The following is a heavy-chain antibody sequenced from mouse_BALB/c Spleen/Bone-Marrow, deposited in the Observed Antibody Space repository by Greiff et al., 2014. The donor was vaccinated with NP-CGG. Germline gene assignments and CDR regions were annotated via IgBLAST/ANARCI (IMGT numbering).Heavy chain of an antibody. Sequence: VQLQQSGAELVKPGASVKLSCTASGFNIKDTYMHWVKQRPEQGLEWIGRIDPANGNTKYDPKSQGKATITADTSSNTAYLQLSSLTSEDTAVYYCARYYRYCYAMDYWGQGTSVTVSS. CDR2: IDPANGNT. CDR3: ARYYRYCYAMDY. D-gene: IGHD1-1*01. J-gene: IGHJ4*01. V-gene: IGHV14-3*02. CDR1: GFNIKDTY.